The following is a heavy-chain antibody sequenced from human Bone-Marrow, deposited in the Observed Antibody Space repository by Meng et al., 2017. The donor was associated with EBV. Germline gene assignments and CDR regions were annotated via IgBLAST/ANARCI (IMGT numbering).Heavy chain of an antibody. J-gene: IGHJ4*02. CDR1: GGSIASGGDS. V-gene: IGHV4-30-2*01. Sequence: QRLQWPGLRLGGLSQTLLLPCLFLGGSIASGGDSWSWIRQPPWKGLEWIGYIYPSGSTSYNPSLKSRVTISVDSSKNQFSLKLNSVTAADTAVYYCARGDDSSGLDYWGQGTLVTVSS. CDR2: IYPSGST. D-gene: IGHD3-22*01. CDR3: ARGDDSSGLDY.